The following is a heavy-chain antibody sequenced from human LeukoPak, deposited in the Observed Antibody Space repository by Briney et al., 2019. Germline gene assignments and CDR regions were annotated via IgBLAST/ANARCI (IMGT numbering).Heavy chain of an antibody. CDR3: ARGKGYSYGYFDYYYYYYYTDV. J-gene: IGHJ6*03. CDR1: GYSISSGYY. D-gene: IGHD5-18*01. V-gene: IGHV4-38-2*02. Sequence: SETLSLTCTVSGYSISSGYYWGWIRQPPGKGLEWIGSIYHSGSTYYNPSLKSRVTISVDTSKNQFSLKLSSVTAADTAVYYCARGKGYSYGYFDYYYYYYYTDVWGKGTTVTVSS. CDR2: IYHSGST.